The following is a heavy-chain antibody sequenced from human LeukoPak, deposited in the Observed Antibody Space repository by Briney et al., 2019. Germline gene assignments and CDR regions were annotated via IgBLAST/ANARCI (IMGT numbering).Heavy chain of an antibody. CDR3: ARDAGYCSSTSCYHGMDV. V-gene: IGHV3-33*01. J-gene: IGHJ6*04. Sequence: GGSLRLPCAASGFTFSSYGMHWVRQAPGKGLEWVAVIWYDGSNKYYADSVKGRFTISRDNSKNTLYLQMNSLRAEDMAVYYCARDAGYCSSTSCYHGMDVWGKGTTVTVSS. CDR2: IWYDGSNK. D-gene: IGHD2-2*01. CDR1: GFTFSSYG.